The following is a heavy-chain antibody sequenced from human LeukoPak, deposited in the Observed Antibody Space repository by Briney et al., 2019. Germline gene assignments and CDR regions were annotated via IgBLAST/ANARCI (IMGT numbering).Heavy chain of an antibody. V-gene: IGHV1-18*01. J-gene: IGHJ4*02. Sequence: ASVKVSCKASGYTFTSNSTNWVRQAPGQGLEWMGWISTYNGKTGYAQKVQGRVTMTTDTSTSTAYMELRSLRSDDTAVYYCARDRWRDGSSSFDNWGQGTLVTVSS. D-gene: IGHD6-6*01. CDR3: ARDRWRDGSSSFDN. CDR2: ISTYNGKT. CDR1: GYTFTSNS.